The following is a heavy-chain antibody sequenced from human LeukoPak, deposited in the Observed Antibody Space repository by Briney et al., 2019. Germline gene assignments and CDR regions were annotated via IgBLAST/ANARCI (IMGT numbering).Heavy chain of an antibody. CDR1: GFTFDEYA. Sequence: GRSLRFSCAASGFTFDEYAMHWVRHAPGRGLEWVSGIRWKSGSIGYADSLKGRFTNSRDNAKNSLYLQMNSLRAEDTALYYCAKASGYSSSCDAFDIWGQGTMVTVSS. V-gene: IGHV3-9*01. CDR3: AKASGYSSSCDAFDI. D-gene: IGHD6-13*01. CDR2: IRWKSGSI. J-gene: IGHJ3*02.